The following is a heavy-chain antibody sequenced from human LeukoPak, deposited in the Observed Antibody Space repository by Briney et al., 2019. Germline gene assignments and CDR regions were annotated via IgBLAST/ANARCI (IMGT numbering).Heavy chain of an antibody. Sequence: GGSLRLSCAASGFTFSSYWMNWVRQAPGKGLVWVSRIASDGSSTTYADSVKGRFSISRDNAKNTLYLQMNSLRVEDTAVYYCARGRPHGNNYWGQGTLVTVSS. J-gene: IGHJ4*02. V-gene: IGHV3-74*01. CDR2: IASDGSST. CDR3: ARGRPHGNNY. CDR1: GFTFSSYW. D-gene: IGHD2/OR15-2a*01.